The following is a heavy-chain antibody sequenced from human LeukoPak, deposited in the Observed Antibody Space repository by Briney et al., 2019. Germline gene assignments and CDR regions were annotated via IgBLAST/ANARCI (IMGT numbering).Heavy chain of an antibody. D-gene: IGHD3-10*01. V-gene: IGHV4-34*01. CDR1: GGSFSGYY. CDR3: ARGHGVLWFGELSNKYYFDY. Sequence: SETLSLTCAVHGGSFSGYYWSWIRQPPGKGLEWIGEINHSGSTNYNPSLKSRVTISVDTSKNQFSLKLSSVTAADTAVYYCARGHGVLWFGELSNKYYFDYWGQGTLVTVSS. J-gene: IGHJ4*02. CDR2: INHSGST.